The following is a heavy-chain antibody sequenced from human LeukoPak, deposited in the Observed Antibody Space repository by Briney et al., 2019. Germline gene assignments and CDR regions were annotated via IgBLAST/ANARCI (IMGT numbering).Heavy chain of an antibody. CDR2: ISNSGEST. Sequence: GGSLRLSCAASGFTFSSYAMNWVRQAPGKGLEWVSTISNSGESTYYADSVKGRFTISRDNSKNTLFLQMNSLRAEDTAVYYCAKDRGSSWYNWFDPWGQGTLVTVSS. J-gene: IGHJ5*02. D-gene: IGHD6-13*01. CDR3: AKDRGSSWYNWFDP. V-gene: IGHV3-23*01. CDR1: GFTFSSYA.